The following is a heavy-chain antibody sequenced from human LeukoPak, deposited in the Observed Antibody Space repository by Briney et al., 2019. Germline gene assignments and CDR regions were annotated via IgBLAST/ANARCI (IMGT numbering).Heavy chain of an antibody. J-gene: IGHJ3*02. Sequence: SSETLSLTCAVYGGSFSGYYWSWIRQPPGKGLEWIGEINHSGSTNYNTSLKSRVTISVDTSKNQFSLKLSSVTAADTAVYYCARVRRYCSSTSCYWPAFDIWGQGTMVTVSS. V-gene: IGHV4-34*01. CDR3: ARVRRYCSSTSCYWPAFDI. CDR1: GGSFSGYY. D-gene: IGHD2-2*01. CDR2: INHSGST.